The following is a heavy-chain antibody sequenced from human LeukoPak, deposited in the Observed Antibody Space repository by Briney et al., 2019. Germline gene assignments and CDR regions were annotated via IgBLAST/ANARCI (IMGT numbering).Heavy chain of an antibody. V-gene: IGHV1-69*05. CDR1: GDPFGSYA. J-gene: IGHJ4*02. CDR2: VVPIFGKT. Sequence: SVKVSCKASGDPFGSYALSWVRQAPGQGLEWVGGVVPIFGKTTYAQKFQGRLAITTDESTSTTYMELSSLTSADTAVYYCARGQEGIMWFFDNWGQGTLVTVSS. D-gene: IGHD2-21*01. CDR3: ARGQEGIMWFFDN.